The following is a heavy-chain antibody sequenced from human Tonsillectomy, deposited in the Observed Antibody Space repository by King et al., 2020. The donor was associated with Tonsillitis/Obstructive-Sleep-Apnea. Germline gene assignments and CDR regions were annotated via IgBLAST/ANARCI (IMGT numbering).Heavy chain of an antibody. CDR3: ARHARDTSWVDYCAYMDV. V-gene: IGHV4-39*01. D-gene: IGHD1-26*01. CDR1: GGSVSSSDYY. Sequence: LQLQESGPGLVKPSETLSLTCTVSGGSVSSSDYYWGWIRQPPGKGLEWIGTIYYDGTTYYNPPLKSRVTISVAPSKNQFSLNLNSVTAADTAVYYCARHARDTSWVDYCAYMDVWGKGTTVTVSS. CDR2: IYYDGTT. J-gene: IGHJ6*03.